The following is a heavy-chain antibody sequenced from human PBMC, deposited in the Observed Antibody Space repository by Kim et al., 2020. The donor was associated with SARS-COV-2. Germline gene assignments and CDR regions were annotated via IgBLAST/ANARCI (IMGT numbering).Heavy chain of an antibody. D-gene: IGHD3-10*01. CDR2: ISAYSGNT. Sequence: ASVKVSCKASGYTFTNYGISWVRQAPGQGLEWMGWISAYSGNTNYAEKVQGRVTMTTDTSTGTAYMELRSLRSDDTALYYCARDNSGRVAPTHYYMDVWGQGTTVTVS. CDR1: GYTFTNYG. CDR3: ARDNSGRVAPTHYYMDV. V-gene: IGHV1-18*04. J-gene: IGHJ6*02.